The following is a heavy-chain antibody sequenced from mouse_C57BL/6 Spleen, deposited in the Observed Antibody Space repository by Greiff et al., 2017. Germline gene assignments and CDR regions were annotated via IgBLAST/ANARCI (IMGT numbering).Heavy chain of an antibody. CDR2: IYPGSGST. CDR3: ARGGITTVVAPYYAMDY. D-gene: IGHD1-1*01. J-gene: IGHJ4*01. CDR1: GYTFTSYW. V-gene: IGHV1-55*01. Sequence: QVQLQQPGAELVKPGASVKMSCKASGYTFTSYWITWVKQRPGQGLEWIGDIYPGSGSTNYNEKFKSKATLTVDTSSSTAYMQLSSRTSEDSAVYYCARGGITTVVAPYYAMDYWGQGTSVTVSS.